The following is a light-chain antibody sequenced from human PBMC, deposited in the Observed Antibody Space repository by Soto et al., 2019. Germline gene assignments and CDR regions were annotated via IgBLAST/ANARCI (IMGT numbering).Light chain of an antibody. CDR1: QSISSY. CDR3: QQSYSTPIT. V-gene: IGKV1-39*01. J-gene: IGKJ5*01. CDR2: AAS. Sequence: EIQMTQSTSSLSASGGDRVTISCRASQSISSYLNWYQQKPGKAPKLLIYAASSLQSGVPSRFSGSGSGTDFTLTISSLQPEDFATYYCQQSYSTPITFGQGTRLEI.